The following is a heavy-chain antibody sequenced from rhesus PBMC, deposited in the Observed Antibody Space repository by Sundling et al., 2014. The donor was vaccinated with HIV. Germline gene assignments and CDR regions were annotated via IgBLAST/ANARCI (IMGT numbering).Heavy chain of an antibody. D-gene: IGHD3-9*01. V-gene: IGHV3-13*01. J-gene: IGHJ4*01. Sequence: EVQLVESGGGLVQPGGSLRLSCVGSGVTFSNYYIHWVRQTPGKGLQWVGVIRNKAYSYTTGYSAAVKGRFTISRDDSKHTLYLQMSSLKTEDTAMYYCTGGYYGLDYWGQGVLVTVSS. CDR2: IRNKAYSYTT. CDR3: TGGYYGLDY. CDR1: GVTFSNYY.